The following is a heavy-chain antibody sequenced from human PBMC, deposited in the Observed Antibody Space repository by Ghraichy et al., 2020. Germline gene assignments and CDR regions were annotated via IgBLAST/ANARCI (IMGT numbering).Heavy chain of an antibody. CDR2: MNHSGST. CDR1: GGSFSGYY. Sequence: SETLSLTCAVYGGSFSGYYWSWIRQPPGKGLEWIGEMNHSGSTNYNPSPKSQVTISVDTSKNQFALKLSSVTAADTAVYYCARGASRLRIVVVPAANKGMDVWGQGTTVTVSS. CDR3: ARGASRLRIVVVPAANKGMDV. V-gene: IGHV4-34*01. D-gene: IGHD2-2*01. J-gene: IGHJ6*02.